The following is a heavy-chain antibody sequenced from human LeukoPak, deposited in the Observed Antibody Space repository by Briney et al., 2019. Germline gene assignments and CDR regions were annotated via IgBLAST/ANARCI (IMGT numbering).Heavy chain of an antibody. CDR1: GYTFTGYN. CDR2: INPNSGGT. Sequence: ASVKVSCKASGYTFTGYNMHWVRQAPGQGLEWMGWINPNSGGTNYAQKFQGRVTMTRDTSISTAYMELSSLRSDDTAVYYCARVWILTGSYNVLLWFGESPGNWFDPWGQGTLVTVSS. D-gene: IGHD3-10*01. V-gene: IGHV1-2*02. J-gene: IGHJ5*02. CDR3: ARVWILTGSYNVLLWFGESPGNWFDP.